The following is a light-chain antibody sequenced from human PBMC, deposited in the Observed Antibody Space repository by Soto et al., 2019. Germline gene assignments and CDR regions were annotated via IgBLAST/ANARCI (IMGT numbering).Light chain of an antibody. V-gene: IGLV2-11*01. Sequence: QSALTQPRSVSGSPGQSVTISCTGTSSDVGRYNYVSWYQHHPGTAPKVMIYDVSERPSGVPDRFSGSKSGNTASLTISGLQAEDEADYYCCSYAGSPRVVFGTGTQVTVL. CDR3: CSYAGSPRVV. J-gene: IGLJ1*01. CDR1: SSDVGRYNY. CDR2: DVS.